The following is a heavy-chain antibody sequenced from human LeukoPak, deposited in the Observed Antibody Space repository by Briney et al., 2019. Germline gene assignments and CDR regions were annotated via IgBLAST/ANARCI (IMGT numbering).Heavy chain of an antibody. V-gene: IGHV3-23*01. CDR3: ARGGYSYGYRVDY. CDR1: GFAFSSYA. CDR2: IGSGTNGRT. Sequence: GGSLRLSCAASGFAFSSYAMTWVRQAPGKGLEWVSGIGSGTNGRTYYAESVKGRFSISRDNSKDTLSLQMNSLRAEDTAVYYCARGGYSYGYRVDYWGQGTLVTVSS. J-gene: IGHJ4*02. D-gene: IGHD5-18*01.